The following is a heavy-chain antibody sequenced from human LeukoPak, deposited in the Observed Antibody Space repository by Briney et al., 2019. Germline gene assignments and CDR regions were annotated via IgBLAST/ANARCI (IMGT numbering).Heavy chain of an antibody. V-gene: IGHV4-61*01. CDR2: IYYSGST. Sequence: SETLSLTCTVSGGSISSGYYWGWIRQPPGKGLEWIGYIYYSGSTNYNPSLKSRVTISVDTSKNQFSLKLSSVTAADTAVYYCAGGDGYNCDYWGQGTLVTVSS. CDR1: GGSISSGYY. J-gene: IGHJ4*02. D-gene: IGHD5-24*01. CDR3: AGGDGYNCDY.